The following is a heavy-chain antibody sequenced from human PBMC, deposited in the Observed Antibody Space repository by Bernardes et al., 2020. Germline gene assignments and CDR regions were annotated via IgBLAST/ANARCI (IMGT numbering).Heavy chain of an antibody. V-gene: IGHV1-69*13. J-gene: IGHJ4*02. CDR1: GGTFSSYA. D-gene: IGHD3-22*01. CDR3: ASTVKRYYYDSSGYYAIDY. Sequence: SVKVSCKASGGTFSSYAISWVRQAPGQGLEWMGGIIPIFGTANYAQKFQGRVTITADESTSTAYMELSSLRSEDTAVYYCASTVKRYYYDSSGYYAIDYWGQGTLVTVSS. CDR2: IIPIFGTA.